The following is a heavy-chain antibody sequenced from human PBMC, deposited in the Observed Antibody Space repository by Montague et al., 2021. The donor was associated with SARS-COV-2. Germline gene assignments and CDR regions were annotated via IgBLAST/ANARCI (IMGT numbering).Heavy chain of an antibody. CDR2: IYSGGST. Sequence: SLRLSCAASGFTVSSNYMSWVRQAPGKGLEWVSVIYSGGSTYYADSVKGQFTISRDNSKNTLYLQMNSLRAEDTAVYYCARVYGSGSYYGVGMDVWGQGTTVTVSS. CDR3: ARVYGSGSYYGVGMDV. J-gene: IGHJ6*02. D-gene: IGHD3-10*01. CDR1: GFTVSSNY. V-gene: IGHV3-66*02.